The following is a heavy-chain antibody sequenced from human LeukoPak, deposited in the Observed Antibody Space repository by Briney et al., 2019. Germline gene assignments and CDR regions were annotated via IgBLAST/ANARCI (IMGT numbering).Heavy chain of an antibody. CDR2: XNXNXXGT. CDR1: GYTXTGXY. D-gene: IGHD2-2*01. Sequence: SVQVSCMASGYTXTGXYMXWVXXXPGXXXXXXXXXNXNXXGTNYAQKFXSRAAMTRDTSISTAYMELSRLRSDDTAVYYCARVCQYQLLWDEIDYWGQGTLVTVSS. CDR3: ARVCQYQLLWDEIDY. J-gene: IGHJ4*02. V-gene: IGHV1-2*02.